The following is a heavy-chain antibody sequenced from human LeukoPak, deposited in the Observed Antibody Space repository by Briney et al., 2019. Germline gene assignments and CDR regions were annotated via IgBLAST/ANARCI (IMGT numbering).Heavy chain of an antibody. J-gene: IGHJ3*02. CDR3: ARTVGIVEAFDI. Sequence: SETLSLTCTVSGGSISSGSYYWSWIRQPAGKGLEWIGRIYTSGSTNYNPSLKSRVTISVDTSKNQFSLKLSSVTAADTAVYYCARTVGIVEAFDIWGQGTMVTVSS. CDR1: GGSISSGSYY. D-gene: IGHD3-22*01. CDR2: IYTSGST. V-gene: IGHV4-61*02.